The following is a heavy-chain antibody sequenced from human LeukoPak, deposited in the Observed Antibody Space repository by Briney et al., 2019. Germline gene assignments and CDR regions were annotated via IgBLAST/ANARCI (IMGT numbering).Heavy chain of an antibody. CDR1: GGSFSGYY. CDR3: ARRGRDGYNFGKQ. D-gene: IGHD5-24*01. Sequence: SETLSLTCAVYGGSFSGYYWSWIRQPPGKGLEWIGEINHSGSTNYNPSLTSRVTISVDTSKNQFSLKLSSVTAADTAVYYCARRGRDGYNFGKQGGQGTLVTVSS. V-gene: IGHV4-34*01. J-gene: IGHJ4*02. CDR2: INHSGST.